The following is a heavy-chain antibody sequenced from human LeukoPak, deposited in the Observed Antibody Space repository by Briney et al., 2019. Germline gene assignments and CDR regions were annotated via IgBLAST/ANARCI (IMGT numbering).Heavy chain of an antibody. CDR2: IYYSGST. CDR3: ARDGPYGSGSYYFDY. J-gene: IGHJ4*02. D-gene: IGHD3-10*01. Sequence: SGTLSLTCTVSGGSISSYYWSWIRQPPGKGLEWIGYIYYSGSTNYNPSLKSRVTISVDTSKNQFSLKLSSVTAADTAVYYCARDGPYGSGSYYFDYWGQGTLVTVSS. V-gene: IGHV4-59*01. CDR1: GGSISSYY.